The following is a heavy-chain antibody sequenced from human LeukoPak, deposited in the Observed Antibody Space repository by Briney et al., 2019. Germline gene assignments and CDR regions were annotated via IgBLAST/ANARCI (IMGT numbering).Heavy chain of an antibody. CDR1: GFTFSSYS. CDR3: ARARSPGGSSGYSVRFDP. J-gene: IGHJ5*02. Sequence: GGSLRLSCAASGFTFSSYSMNWVRQAPGKGLEWVSSISSSSSYIYYADSVKGRFTISRDNAKNSLYLQMNSLRAEDTAVYYCARARSPGGSSGYSVRFDPWGQGTLVTVSS. V-gene: IGHV3-21*01. D-gene: IGHD3-22*01. CDR2: ISSSSSYI.